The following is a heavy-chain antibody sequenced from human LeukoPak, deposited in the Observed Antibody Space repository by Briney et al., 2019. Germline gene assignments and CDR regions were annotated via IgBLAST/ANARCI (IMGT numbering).Heavy chain of an antibody. CDR2: ISSSSRYI. J-gene: IGHJ2*01. V-gene: IGHV3-21*01. D-gene: IGHD3-22*01. CDR1: GFTFGDYA. CDR3: ARSRQHHYERSGYYEILNWYFDL. Sequence: GGSLRLSCTASGFTFGDYAMTWVRQAPGKGLEWVSSISSSSRYIYYADSVRGRFTISRDNAKNSLYLQMNSLRAEDTAVYYCARSRQHHYERSGYYEILNWYFDLWGRGTLVTVSS.